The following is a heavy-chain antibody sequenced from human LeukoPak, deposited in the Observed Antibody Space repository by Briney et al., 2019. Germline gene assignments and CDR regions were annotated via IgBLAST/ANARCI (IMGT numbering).Heavy chain of an antibody. CDR1: GGNFNNFP. CDR3: ARRKLPLTGSTGYDWFDP. CDR2: IMPILNRT. J-gene: IGHJ5*02. V-gene: IGHV1-69*02. D-gene: IGHD3-9*01. Sequence: SVKVSCKASGGNFNNFPISWVRQAPGQGLEWMGRIMPILNRTTYARKFQGRVTITADKSTGTAYMEMNSLTSEDTAVYYCARRKLPLTGSTGYDWFDPRGQGTLVTVSS.